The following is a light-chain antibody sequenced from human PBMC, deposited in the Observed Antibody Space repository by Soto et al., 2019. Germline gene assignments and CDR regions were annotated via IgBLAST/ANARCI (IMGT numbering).Light chain of an antibody. V-gene: IGKV3-11*01. CDR1: QSVSRS. J-gene: IGKJ4*01. Sequence: EIVLTQSPATLSLSPGDRATLSCRAGQSVSRSLTWYQQKPGQAPRLLIYDASTRATGIPPRFSGSGSGTDFTLTISSLEPEDFAVYYCQQRSNSFGGGTKVEIK. CDR3: QQRSNS. CDR2: DAS.